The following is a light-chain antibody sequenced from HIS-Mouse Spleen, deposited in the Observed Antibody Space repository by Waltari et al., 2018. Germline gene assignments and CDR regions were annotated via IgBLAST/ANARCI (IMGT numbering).Light chain of an antibody. CDR3: SSYTSSSTWV. CDR1: SSDVGVYNY. Sequence: QSALTQPASVSGSPGQSTTISCPGTSSDVGVYNYFSWYQHHPGKAPKLMIYEVSNRPSGVSNRFSGSKSGNTASLTISGLQAEDEADYYCSSYTSSSTWVFGGGTKLTVL. CDR2: EVS. J-gene: IGLJ3*02. V-gene: IGLV2-14*01.